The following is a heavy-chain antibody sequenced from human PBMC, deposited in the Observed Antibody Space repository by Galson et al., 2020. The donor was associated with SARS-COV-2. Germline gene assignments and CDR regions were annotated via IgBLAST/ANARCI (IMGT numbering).Heavy chain of an antibody. V-gene: IGHV1-2*02. CDR3: ARKGAPGPLLWFDP. J-gene: IGHJ5*02. D-gene: IGHD2-15*01. Sequence: ASVKVSCRASGYTFTGHYMHWVRQVPGQGFEWMGWINPNSGSTSYTQKFQSRVTMTRDTSISTAYLELSSLTSDDTAVYLCARKGAPGPLLWFDPWGQGTLVTVSS. CDR1: GYTFTGHY. CDR2: INPNSGST.